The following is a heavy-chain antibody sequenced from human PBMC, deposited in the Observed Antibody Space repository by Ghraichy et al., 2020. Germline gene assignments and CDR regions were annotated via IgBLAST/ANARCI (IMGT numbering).Heavy chain of an antibody. CDR3: ARGGNSYGYYY. CDR1: GGTFSSYA. V-gene: IGHV1-69*04. J-gene: IGHJ4*02. Sequence: SVKVSCKASGGTFSSYAISWVRQAPGQGLEWMGRIIPILGIANYAQKFQGRVTITADKSTSTAYMELSSLRSEDTAVYYCARGGNSYGYYYWGQGTLVTVSS. D-gene: IGHD5-18*01. CDR2: IIPILGIA.